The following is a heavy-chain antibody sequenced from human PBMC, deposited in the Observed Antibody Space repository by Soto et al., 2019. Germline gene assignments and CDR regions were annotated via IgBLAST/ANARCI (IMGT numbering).Heavy chain of an antibody. V-gene: IGHV3-23*01. CDR2: ISGSGGST. CDR1: VFTFSYYA. Sequence: RLSCAASVFTFSYYAMSWVRQTPGTGLEWVSAISGSGGSTYYADSVKGRFTISRDNSKNTLYLQMNSLRAEDTAVYYCAKGELISHFDYWGKGPLVT. D-gene: IGHD1-26*01. CDR3: AKGELISHFDY. J-gene: IGHJ4*02.